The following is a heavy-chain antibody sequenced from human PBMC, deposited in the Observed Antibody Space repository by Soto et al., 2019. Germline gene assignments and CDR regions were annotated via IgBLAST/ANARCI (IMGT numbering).Heavy chain of an antibody. D-gene: IGHD3-10*01. CDR2: ISSSSSTI. CDR3: ARDQREDYYGSGSYPDAFDI. J-gene: IGHJ3*02. CDR1: GFTFSSYS. V-gene: IGHV3-48*01. Sequence: EVQLVESGGGLVQPGGSLRLSCAASGFTFSSYSMNWVRQAPGKGLEWVSYISSSSSTIYYAASVKGRFTISRDNAKNSLYLQMNSLRAEDTAVYYCARDQREDYYGSGSYPDAFDIWGQGTMVTVSS.